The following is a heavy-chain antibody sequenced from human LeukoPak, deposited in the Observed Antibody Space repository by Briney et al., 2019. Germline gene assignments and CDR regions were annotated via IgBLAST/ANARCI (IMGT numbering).Heavy chain of an antibody. Sequence: GGSLRLSCAASGFTFSSNSMNWVRQAPGKGLEWVSSISSSSSYMKYAESVRGRFTISRDNAKNSLYLHMSSLRAEDTAVYYCARLAGAGSSGFDYWGQGTLVTVSS. J-gene: IGHJ4*02. D-gene: IGHD1-26*01. CDR1: GFTFSSNS. CDR3: ARLAGAGSSGFDY. CDR2: ISSSSSYM. V-gene: IGHV3-21*01.